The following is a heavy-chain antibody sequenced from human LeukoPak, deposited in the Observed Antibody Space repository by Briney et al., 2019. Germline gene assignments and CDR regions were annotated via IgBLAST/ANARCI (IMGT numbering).Heavy chain of an antibody. CDR1: GGSFSSYY. CDR3: AKSNGYGLVDI. J-gene: IGHJ3*02. V-gene: IGHV4-59*04. D-gene: IGHD3-10*01. CDR2: IFYSGGT. Sequence: PSETLSLTCAVYGGSFSSYYWGWIRQTPGKGLEWIGNIFYSGGTYYSPSLTSRVTISLDTSRNQFSLKLNSVTAADTAVYYCAKSNGYGLVDIWGQGTMVTVSS.